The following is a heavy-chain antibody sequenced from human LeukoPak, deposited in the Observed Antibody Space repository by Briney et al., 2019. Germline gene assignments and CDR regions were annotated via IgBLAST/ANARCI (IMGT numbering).Heavy chain of an antibody. CDR3: ASPSGYSYVSSFDY. J-gene: IGHJ4*02. Sequence: PGGSLRLSCAASGFPFSSYWMSWVRQAPGKGLEWVANIKQDGSEKYYVDSVKGRFTISRDNAKNSLYLQMNSLRAEDTAVYYCASPSGYSYVSSFDYWGQGTLVTVSS. V-gene: IGHV3-7*01. D-gene: IGHD5-18*01. CDR2: IKQDGSEK. CDR1: GFPFSSYW.